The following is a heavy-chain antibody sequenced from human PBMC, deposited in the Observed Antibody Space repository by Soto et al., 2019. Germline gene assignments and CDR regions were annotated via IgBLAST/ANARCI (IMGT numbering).Heavy chain of an antibody. CDR1: GGTFSSYT. Sequence: QVQLVQSGAEVKKPGSSVKVSCKASGGTFSSYTITWVRQAPGQGLEWLGRIIPIFGVTNYAQKFQDRVTITADRSTTTAYMELGRLRAEDTAVHYCVRDWESTTQTWGFGDSWGQGTLVTVSS. D-gene: IGHD1-1*01. V-gene: IGHV1-69*08. J-gene: IGHJ4*02. CDR3: VRDWESTTQTWGFGDS. CDR2: IIPIFGVT.